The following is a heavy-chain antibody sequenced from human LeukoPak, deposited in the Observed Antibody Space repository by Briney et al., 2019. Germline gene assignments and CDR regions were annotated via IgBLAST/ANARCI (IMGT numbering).Heavy chain of an antibody. Sequence: GESLRISCKGSGYSLTSYWITWVRQMPGKGLEWMGRIDPSDSYTNYSPSFQGHVTISVDKSISTGYLQWSSLKASDTAMYYLARRDRYSWYSFDYWGQGTLVTVSS. CDR2: IDPSDSYT. J-gene: IGHJ4*02. CDR1: GYSLTSYW. D-gene: IGHD6-13*01. CDR3: ARRDRYSWYSFDY. V-gene: IGHV5-10-1*01.